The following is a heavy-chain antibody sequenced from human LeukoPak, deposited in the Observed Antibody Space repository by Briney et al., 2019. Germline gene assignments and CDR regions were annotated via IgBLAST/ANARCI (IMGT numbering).Heavy chain of an antibody. Sequence: GGSLRLSCAASGFTVSSNYMSWVRQAPGKGLEWVSVIYSGSSSTYSTDSVKGRFTISRHNSKNTLYLQMNSLRAEDTAVYYCARVGSGWYDFDYWGQGTLVTVSS. D-gene: IGHD6-19*01. CDR1: GFTVSSNY. CDR2: IYSGSSST. V-gene: IGHV3-53*04. J-gene: IGHJ4*02. CDR3: ARVGSGWYDFDY.